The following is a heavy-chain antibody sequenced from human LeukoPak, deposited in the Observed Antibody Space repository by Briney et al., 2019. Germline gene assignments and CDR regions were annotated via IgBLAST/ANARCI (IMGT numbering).Heavy chain of an antibody. CDR3: AKGRPYCGGDCYYYFDY. V-gene: IGHV3-23*01. Sequence: GGSLRLSCAASGFTFSSYAMSWVRQAPGKGLEWVSAISGSGGSTYYADSVKGRFTISRDNSKNTLYLQMNSLRAKDTAVYYCAKGRPYCGGDCYYYFDYWGQGTLVTVSS. D-gene: IGHD2-21*02. J-gene: IGHJ4*02. CDR2: ISGSGGST. CDR1: GFTFSSYA.